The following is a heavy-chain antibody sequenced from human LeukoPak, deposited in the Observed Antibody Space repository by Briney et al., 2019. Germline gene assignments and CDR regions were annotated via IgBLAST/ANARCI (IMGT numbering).Heavy chain of an antibody. Sequence: SETLSLTCTVSGGSVSSGSYYWSWIRQPPGKGLEWIGYIYYSGSTNYNPSLKSRVTISVDTSKNQFSLKLSSVTAADTAVYCCARGGCSGGSCYLYYYYGMDVWGQGTTVTVSS. V-gene: IGHV4-61*01. CDR2: IYYSGST. CDR3: ARGGCSGGSCYLYYYYGMDV. CDR1: GGSVSSGSYY. D-gene: IGHD2-15*01. J-gene: IGHJ6*02.